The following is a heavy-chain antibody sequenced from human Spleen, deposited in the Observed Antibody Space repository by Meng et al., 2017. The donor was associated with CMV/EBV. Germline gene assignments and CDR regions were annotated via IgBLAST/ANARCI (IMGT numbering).Heavy chain of an antibody. J-gene: IGHJ5*02. CDR2: ISGYSGYT. V-gene: IGHV1-18*04. CDR1: GYTFTDYR. CDR3: ARDGCSLTSCYTNWFDP. Sequence: ASVKVSCKASGYTFTDYRMHWVRQAPGQGLEWMGWISGYSGYTKYAQKFQGRVTLTTDTSTSTAYMELTSLRSDDTAVYYCARDGCSLTSCYTNWFDPWGQGTLVTVSS. D-gene: IGHD2-2*02.